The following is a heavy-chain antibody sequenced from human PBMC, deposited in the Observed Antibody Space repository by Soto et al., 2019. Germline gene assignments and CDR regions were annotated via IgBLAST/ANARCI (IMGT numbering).Heavy chain of an antibody. CDR2: INAGNGNT. D-gene: IGHD6-19*01. CDR1: GYTFTSYA. J-gene: IGHJ4*02. V-gene: IGHV1-3*01. CDR3: ARVAVAGTVLYYCGC. Sequence: ASVKVSCKASGYTFTSYAMHWVRQAPGQRLEWMGWINAGNGNTKYSQKFQGRVTITRDTSASTAYMELSSLRSEDTAVYYCARVAVAGTVLYYCGCWAQGTLVAVSS.